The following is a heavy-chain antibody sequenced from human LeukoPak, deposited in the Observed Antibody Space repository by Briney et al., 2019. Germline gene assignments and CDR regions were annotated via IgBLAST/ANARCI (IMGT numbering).Heavy chain of an antibody. CDR3: ARRVTTLRDWYFDL. V-gene: IGHV3-74*01. J-gene: IGHJ2*01. CDR1: GFTFSSYW. D-gene: IGHD4-17*01. Sequence: GGSLRLSCAASGFTFSSYWMHWVRQAPGKGLVWVSRINSDGSSTSYADSVKGRFTISRDNAKNTLYLQMNSLRAEDTAVYYCARRVTTLRDWYFDLWGRGTLVTVSS. CDR2: INSDGSST.